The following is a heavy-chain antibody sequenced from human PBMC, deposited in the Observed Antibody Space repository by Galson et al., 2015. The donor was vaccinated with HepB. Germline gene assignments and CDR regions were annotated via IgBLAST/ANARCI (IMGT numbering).Heavy chain of an antibody. D-gene: IGHD4-23*01. CDR3: AKEVNYGGHLPTDY. CDR1: GFIVSDNY. Sequence: SLRLSCASSGFIVSDNYMSWVRQAPGKGLEWVSVLYRGGTTDYADHAKGRFTISRDSSKNTLHLQMNSLRAEGTAVFYCAKEVNYGGHLPTDYWGQGTLVTVSS. J-gene: IGHJ4*02. V-gene: IGHV3-66*01. CDR2: LYRGGTT.